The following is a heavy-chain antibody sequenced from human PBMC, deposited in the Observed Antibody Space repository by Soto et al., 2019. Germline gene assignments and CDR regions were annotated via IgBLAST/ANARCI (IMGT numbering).Heavy chain of an antibody. Sequence: SGKVSCXASGGTFSSYAISWLRQAPGQGLEWMGGIIPIFGTANYAQKFQGRVTITADESTSTAYMELSSLRSEDTAVYYCAVRKRGVDIVVVPAAGYYYYYGMDVWGQGTTVTVSS. CDR1: GGTFSSYA. D-gene: IGHD2-2*01. V-gene: IGHV1-69*13. J-gene: IGHJ6*02. CDR2: IIPIFGTA. CDR3: AVRKRGVDIVVVPAAGYYYYYGMDV.